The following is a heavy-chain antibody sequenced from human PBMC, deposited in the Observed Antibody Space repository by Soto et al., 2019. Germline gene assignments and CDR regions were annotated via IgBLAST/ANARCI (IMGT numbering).Heavy chain of an antibody. D-gene: IGHD3-9*01. CDR2: INAGNGNT. J-gene: IGHJ4*02. CDR1: GYTFTSYA. CDR3: ARGDTHFDWLLFDY. Sequence: ASVKVSCKASGYTFTSYAMHWVRQAPGQRLEWMGWINAGNGNTKYSQKLQGRVTITRDTSASTAYMELSSLRYEDTAVYYCARGDTHFDWLLFDYWGQGTLVTVSS. V-gene: IGHV1-3*01.